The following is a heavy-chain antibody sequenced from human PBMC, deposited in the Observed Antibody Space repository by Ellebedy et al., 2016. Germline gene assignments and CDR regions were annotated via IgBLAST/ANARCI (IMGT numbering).Heavy chain of an antibody. D-gene: IGHD2-8*01. CDR2: FYYSAST. Sequence: SETLSLTXSVSGGSVSGHPWSWIRQPPGKKLEWIGNFYYSASTYYNPSLKSRVTILVDTSKNQFSLKLTAVTAADTAVYYCARGPYDTNAFDSWGQGILVTVSS. J-gene: IGHJ4*02. CDR3: ARGPYDTNAFDS. V-gene: IGHV4-59*02. CDR1: GGSVSGHP.